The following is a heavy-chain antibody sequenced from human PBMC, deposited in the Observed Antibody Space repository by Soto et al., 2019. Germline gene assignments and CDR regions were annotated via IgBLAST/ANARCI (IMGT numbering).Heavy chain of an antibody. CDR2: IYYSGST. D-gene: IGHD3-22*01. CDR3: ARVGYDSSGYYPTDYYYYVMDV. J-gene: IGHJ6*02. CDR1: GGSISSYY. Sequence: SETLSLTCTVSGGSISSYYWSWIRQPPEKGLEWIGYIYYSGSTNYNPSLKSRVTISVDTSKNQFSLKLSSVTAADTAVYYCARVGYDSSGYYPTDYYYYVMDVWGQGTTVTVSS. V-gene: IGHV4-59*01.